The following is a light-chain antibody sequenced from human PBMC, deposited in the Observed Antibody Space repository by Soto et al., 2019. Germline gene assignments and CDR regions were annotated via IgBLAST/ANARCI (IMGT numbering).Light chain of an antibody. CDR1: QSVFDSSNNKNY. CDR3: QQYYSVPFT. J-gene: IGKJ3*01. V-gene: IGKV4-1*01. CDR2: WSS. Sequence: DIVMTQFPDSLAVSLGERVTINCKSSQSVFDSSNNKNYISRYQQKPGQPPNLLISWSSARASGVPDRFNGGGSGTDFTLTINGLQAEDVAIYYCQQYYSVPFTFGPGTKV.